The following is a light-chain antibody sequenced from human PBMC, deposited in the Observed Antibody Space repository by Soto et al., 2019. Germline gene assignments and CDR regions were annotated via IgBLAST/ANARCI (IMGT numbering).Light chain of an antibody. CDR1: QSVRSTY. V-gene: IGKV3-20*01. CDR3: QQYDSSPLT. J-gene: IGKJ1*01. Sequence: EIVMTQSPVTLSVSPGERATLSCRASQSVRSTYLAWYQQKPGQAPRLLIFGVSNRATGIPDRFSGSGSGTVFTLTISRLEPEDFAIYYCQQYDSSPLTFGQGTKVDIK. CDR2: GVS.